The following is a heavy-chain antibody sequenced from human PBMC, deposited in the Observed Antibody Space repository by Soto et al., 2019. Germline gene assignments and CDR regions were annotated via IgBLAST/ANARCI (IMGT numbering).Heavy chain of an antibody. CDR1: GYTFTSYY. V-gene: IGHV1-46*01. CDR2: INPSGGST. J-gene: IGHJ6*02. CDR3: ARERGADIVVVPAAPMDV. Sequence: QVQLVQSGAEVKKPGASVKVSCKASGYTFTSYYMHWVRQAPGQGLEWMGIINPSGGSTSYAQKFQDRVTMTRDTSTSTVYMELSSLRSEDTAVYYCARERGADIVVVPAAPMDVWGQGTTVTVSS. D-gene: IGHD2-2*01.